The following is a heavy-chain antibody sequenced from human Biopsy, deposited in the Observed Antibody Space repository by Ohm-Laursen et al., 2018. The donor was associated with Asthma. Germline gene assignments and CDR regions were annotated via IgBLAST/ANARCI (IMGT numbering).Heavy chain of an antibody. D-gene: IGHD1-26*01. Sequence: SLRLSCTASGFTFHNYVMHWVRQAPGKGLDWVAVISFDGSNKNYTDSVKGRFTISRDNSRNTLHLQMNSLRAEDTAVYYCAKDVFPGWELRRGPDSWGQGTLVTVSS. CDR2: ISFDGSNK. J-gene: IGHJ4*02. V-gene: IGHV3-30*18. CDR3: AKDVFPGWELRRGPDS. CDR1: GFTFHNYV.